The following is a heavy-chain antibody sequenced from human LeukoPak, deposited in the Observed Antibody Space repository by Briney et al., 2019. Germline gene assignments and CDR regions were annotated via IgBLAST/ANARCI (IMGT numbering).Heavy chain of an antibody. CDR1: GGSFSGYY. Sequence: SETLSLTCAVYGGSFSGYYWSWIRQPPGKGLEWIGETNHSGSTNYNPSLKSRVTISVDTSKNQFSLKLSSVTAADTAVYYCARTSIAARRRYFDYWGQGTLVTVSS. D-gene: IGHD6-6*01. CDR3: ARTSIAARRRYFDY. J-gene: IGHJ4*02. CDR2: TNHSGST. V-gene: IGHV4-34*01.